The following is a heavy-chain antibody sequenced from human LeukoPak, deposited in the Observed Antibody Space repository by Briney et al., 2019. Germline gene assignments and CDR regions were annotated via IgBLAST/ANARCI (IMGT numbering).Heavy chain of an antibody. D-gene: IGHD2-15*01. J-gene: IGHJ4*02. Sequence: ASVKVSCKASGYTFTSYDVNWVRQATGQGLEWMGWMNPNSGNTGYAQKFQGRVTMTRNTSISTAYMELSSLRSEDTAVYYCARAGGYCGRISCPYYFDYWGQGSLVAVSS. CDR2: MNPNSGNT. CDR1: GYTFTSYD. CDR3: ARAGGYCGRISCPYYFDY. V-gene: IGHV1-8*01.